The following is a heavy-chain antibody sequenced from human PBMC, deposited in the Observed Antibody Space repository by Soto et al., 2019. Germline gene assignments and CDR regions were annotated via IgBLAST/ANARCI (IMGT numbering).Heavy chain of an antibody. CDR2: ISYDGSNK. V-gene: IGHV3-30-3*01. CDR3: ARSPPYYDYVWGSYRYPYYFDY. J-gene: IGHJ4*02. CDR1: GFTFSSYA. Sequence: GGSLRLSCAASGFTFSSYAMHWVRQAPGKGLEWVAVISYDGSNKYYADSVKGRFTISRDNSKNTLYLQMNSLRAEDTAVYYCARSPPYYDYVWGSYRYPYYFDYWGQGTLVTVSS. D-gene: IGHD3-16*02.